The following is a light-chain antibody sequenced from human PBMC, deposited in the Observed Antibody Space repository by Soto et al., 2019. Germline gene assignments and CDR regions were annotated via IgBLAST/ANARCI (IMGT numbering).Light chain of an antibody. V-gene: IGKV3-11*01. J-gene: IGKJ1*01. CDR1: HSVSPY. CDR3: QQRRDSWT. Sequence: DIVLTQSPATLSLSPGERATLSCRASHSVSPYLAWYQQKPGQAPRLLIYDVWNRATGIPARFSGSGSGTDFTLTISSLEPEDFAVYYCQQRRDSWTFGQGTKVEMK. CDR2: DVW.